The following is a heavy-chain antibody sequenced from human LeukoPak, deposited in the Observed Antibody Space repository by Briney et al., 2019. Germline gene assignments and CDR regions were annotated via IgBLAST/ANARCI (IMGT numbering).Heavy chain of an antibody. D-gene: IGHD2-8*01. CDR3: ARGTSNLLTY. CDR2: IIPIFGTA. CDR1: GGTFSTYS. V-gene: IGHV1-69*06. Sequence: GASVNVSCKPSGGTFSTYSTSRVRQAPAHPLEWMGRIIPIFGTANYAQKFQGRVTITADKSTSTAYMYLGSRGSEDTAVYYRARGTSNLLTYWGQGTMVTVSS. J-gene: IGHJ4*02.